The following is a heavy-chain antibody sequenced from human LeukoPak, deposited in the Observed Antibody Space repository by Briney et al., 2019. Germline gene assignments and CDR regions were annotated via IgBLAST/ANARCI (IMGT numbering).Heavy chain of an antibody. CDR3: ARHYYDSSGYYSHYFDY. CDR2: IYYSGST. D-gene: IGHD3-22*01. J-gene: IGHJ4*02. Sequence: PSETLSLTCAVYGGSFSGYYWSWIRQPPGKGLEWIGYIYYSGSTNYNPSLKSRVTISVDTSKNQFSLKLSSVTAADTAVYYCARHYYDSSGYYSHYFDYWGQGTLVTVSS. CDR1: GGSFSGYY. V-gene: IGHV4-59*08.